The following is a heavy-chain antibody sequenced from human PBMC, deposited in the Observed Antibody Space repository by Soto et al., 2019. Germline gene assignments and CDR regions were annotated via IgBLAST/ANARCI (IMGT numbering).Heavy chain of an antibody. D-gene: IGHD2-2*01. CDR2: IIPIFGTA. CDR1: GGTFSSYA. CDR3: ARDLSSTSPNWFDP. V-gene: IGHV1-69*06. J-gene: IGHJ5*02. Sequence: SVKVSCKASGGTFSSYAISWVRQAPGQGLEWMGGIIPIFGTANYAQKFQGRVTITADKSTSTAYMELSSLRSEDTAVYYCARDLSSTSPNWFDPWGQGTLVTVSS.